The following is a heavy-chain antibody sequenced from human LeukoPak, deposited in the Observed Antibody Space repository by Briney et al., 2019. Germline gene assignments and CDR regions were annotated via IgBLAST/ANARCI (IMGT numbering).Heavy chain of an antibody. V-gene: IGHV3-30-3*01. J-gene: IGHJ4*02. CDR1: GFTFSSYA. Sequence: GGSLRLSCAASGFTFSSYAMHWVRQAPGKGLEWVAVISYDGSNKYYADSVKGRFTISRDNSKSTLYLQMNSLRTEDTAVYYCARDLLHDYWGQGTLVTVSS. D-gene: IGHD3-22*01. CDR2: ISYDGSNK. CDR3: ARDLLHDY.